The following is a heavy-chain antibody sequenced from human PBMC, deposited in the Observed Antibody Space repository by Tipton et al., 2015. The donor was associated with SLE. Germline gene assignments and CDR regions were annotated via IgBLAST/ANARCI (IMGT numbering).Heavy chain of an antibody. V-gene: IGHV4-59*01. CDR1: GDSISPYY. Sequence: LRLSCTVSGDSISPYYWSWIRQPPGKGLEWIGYIYFSGSTNYSPSLRSRVAISLDTSKNQFSLKLSSVTAADTAVYFRARDLRPMDVWGPGTTVIVSS. CDR2: IYFSGST. CDR3: ARDLRPMDV. J-gene: IGHJ6*02.